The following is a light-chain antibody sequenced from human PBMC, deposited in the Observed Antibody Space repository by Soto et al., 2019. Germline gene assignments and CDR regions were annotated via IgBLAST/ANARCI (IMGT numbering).Light chain of an antibody. CDR1: QSVSSN. CDR2: GAS. V-gene: IGKV3-15*01. Sequence: EIVMTQSPTTLSVSPGERVTLSCRASQSVSSNLAWYQQKPSXAPRLLIYGASTRATGAPARFSGSGSGTEFTLTISSLQSEDFAEYHCQQYNNCPQTFGPGTKVDIK. J-gene: IGKJ1*01. CDR3: QQYNNCPQT.